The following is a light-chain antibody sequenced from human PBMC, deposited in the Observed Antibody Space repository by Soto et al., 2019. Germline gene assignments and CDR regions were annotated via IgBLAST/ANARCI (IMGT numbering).Light chain of an antibody. Sequence: EIVMTQSPATLSVSPGERATLSCRASQSVSSNLAWYQQKPGQAPMLLIYRASTRATGIPARFSGSGSGTEFTLTISSLQSEDFAVYYCQQYDNWPPWTFGQGTKVEIK. V-gene: IGKV3-15*01. J-gene: IGKJ1*01. CDR3: QQYDNWPPWT. CDR2: RAS. CDR1: QSVSSN.